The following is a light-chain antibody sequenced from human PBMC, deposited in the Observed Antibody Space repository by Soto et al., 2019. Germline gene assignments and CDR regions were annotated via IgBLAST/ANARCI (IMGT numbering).Light chain of an antibody. CDR3: QSYDNTLSARYV. V-gene: IGLV2-11*01. CDR2: DVT. CDR1: NSDVGTYNY. Sequence: QSALTQPRSVSGSPGQSVTISCTGTNSDVGTYNYVSWYQQHPGKAPKLIIYDVTKRPSGVPDRFSGSKSGTSASLAITGLQAEDEGDYYCQSYDNTLSARYVFGTGTKLTVL. J-gene: IGLJ1*01.